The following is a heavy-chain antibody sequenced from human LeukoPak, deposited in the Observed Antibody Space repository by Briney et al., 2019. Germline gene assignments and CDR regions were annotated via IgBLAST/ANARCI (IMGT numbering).Heavy chain of an antibody. CDR2: ISGSGGST. V-gene: IGHV3-23*01. CDR3: AKAILDSSGFYYFDY. D-gene: IGHD3-22*01. CDR1: GFTVSGNY. Sequence: PGGSLRLSCAASGFTVSGNYMSWVRQAPGKGLEWVSAISGSGGSTYYADSVKGRFTISRDNSKNTLYLQMNSLRAEDTAVYYCAKAILDSSGFYYFDYWGQGTLVTVSS. J-gene: IGHJ4*02.